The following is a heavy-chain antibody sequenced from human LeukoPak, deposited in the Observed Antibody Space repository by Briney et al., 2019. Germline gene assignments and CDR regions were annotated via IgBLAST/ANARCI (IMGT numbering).Heavy chain of an antibody. CDR3: AREDQQLAGNLDY. V-gene: IGHV3-53*01. CDR1: GFTVSSTY. J-gene: IGHJ4*02. Sequence: PGGSLRLSCAASGFTVSSTYMSWVRQAPGKGLEWVSVIYSGGYTYYADSVKGRFTISRDNSKNTLYLQMNSLRAEDTAVYYCAREDQQLAGNLDYWGQGNLVTVSS. CDR2: IYSGGYT. D-gene: IGHD6-13*01.